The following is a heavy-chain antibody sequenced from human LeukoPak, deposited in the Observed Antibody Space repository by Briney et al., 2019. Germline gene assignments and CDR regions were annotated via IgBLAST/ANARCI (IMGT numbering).Heavy chain of an antibody. CDR2: ISGSGGST. V-gene: IGHV3-23*01. CDR3: AKGQASGSYSIGPDY. CDR1: GFTFSSYA. Sequence: GGSLRLSCAASGFTFSSYAMSWVRQAPGKGLEWVSAISGSGGSTYYADSVKGRLTISRDNSKNTLYLQMNSLRAEDTAVYYCAKGQASGSYSIGPDYWGQGTLVTVSS. J-gene: IGHJ4*02. D-gene: IGHD1-26*01.